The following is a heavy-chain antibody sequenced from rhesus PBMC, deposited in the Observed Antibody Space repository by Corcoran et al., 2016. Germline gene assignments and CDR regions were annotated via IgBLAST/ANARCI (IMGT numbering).Heavy chain of an antibody. CDR3: ARHLAASNRFDV. V-gene: IGHV4S11*01. J-gene: IGHJ5-1*01. Sequence: QVQLQESGPGLVKPLETLSLTCAVSGGSISSNYWSWIRQAPGKGLEWIGYIYVSASRTNYHPSLTSRGTLSVDPSKNQLSLKLSSVTAADTAVYYCARHLAASNRFDVWGPGVLVTVSS. CDR2: IYVSASRT. CDR1: GGSISSNY. D-gene: IGHD4-29*01.